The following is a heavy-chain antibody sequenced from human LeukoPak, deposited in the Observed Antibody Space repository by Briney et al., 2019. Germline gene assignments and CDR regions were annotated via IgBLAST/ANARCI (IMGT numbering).Heavy chain of an antibody. D-gene: IGHD6-6*01. V-gene: IGHV3-23*01. Sequence: GGSLRLSCAASGFTFSSYAMTWVRQAPGKWLEWVSCISNSGGSTYYTDSVKGRFTISRDNSKNTLYLQVNSLRAEDTAVYYCAKGVAAARPHYFDDWGQGALVTVSS. CDR1: GFTFSSYA. CDR3: AKGVAAARPHYFDD. J-gene: IGHJ4*02. CDR2: ISNSGGST.